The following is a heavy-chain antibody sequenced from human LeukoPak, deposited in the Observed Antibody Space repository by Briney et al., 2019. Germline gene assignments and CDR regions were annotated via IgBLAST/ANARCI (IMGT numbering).Heavy chain of an antibody. CDR1: GYTFNTYN. Sequence: ASVKVSCKASGYTFNTYNINWVRQAPGQGLEWMGWINPDGGDTNYAQKFQGRVTMTRDTSISTAYMELSRLRFDDTAVYYCARESQEGYYYDNSGMDVWGKGTTVTVSS. D-gene: IGHD3-22*01. J-gene: IGHJ6*04. CDR3: ARESQEGYYYDNSGMDV. V-gene: IGHV1-2*02. CDR2: INPDGGDT.